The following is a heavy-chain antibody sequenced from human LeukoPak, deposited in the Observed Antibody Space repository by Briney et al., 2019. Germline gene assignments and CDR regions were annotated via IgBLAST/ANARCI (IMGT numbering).Heavy chain of an antibody. V-gene: IGHV3-30*04. Sequence: GGSLRLSCATSGFTFSMSSMHWVRLAPGKGLEWLAGISFDGANKFSGDSVKGRFSISRDNSKNTLYLQMNSLGLDDTAVYFCARGRAGIAAAGFDHWGKETLVTVSS. CDR1: GFTFSMSS. D-gene: IGHD6-13*01. CDR2: ISFDGANK. CDR3: ARGRAGIAAAGFDH. J-gene: IGHJ4*02.